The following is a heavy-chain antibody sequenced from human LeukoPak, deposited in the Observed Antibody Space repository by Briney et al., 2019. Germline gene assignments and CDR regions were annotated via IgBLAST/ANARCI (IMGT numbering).Heavy chain of an antibody. Sequence: GGTLRLSCAASGFTFSSYGMSWVRQAPGKGLEWVAFIQFDGSDKYSADSVKGRFILSRDNSKNTLYLQMNSLRAEDTAVYYCAKDGSYYDLDYWGQGTLVTVSS. CDR3: AKDGSYYDLDY. J-gene: IGHJ4*02. V-gene: IGHV3-30*02. D-gene: IGHD3-22*01. CDR1: GFTFSSYG. CDR2: IQFDGSDK.